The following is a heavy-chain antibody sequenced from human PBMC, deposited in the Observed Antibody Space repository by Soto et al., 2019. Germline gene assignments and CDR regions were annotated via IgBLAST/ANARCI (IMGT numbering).Heavy chain of an antibody. D-gene: IGHD5-12*01. Sequence: PSETLSLTCTVSGGSISSYYWSWIRQPPGKGLEWIGYIYYSGSTNYNPSLKSRVTISVDTSKNQFSLKLSSVTAADTAVYYCATASRMVANYYYYYYMDVWGKGTTVTVSS. V-gene: IGHV4-59*01. J-gene: IGHJ6*03. CDR1: GGSISSYY. CDR2: IYYSGST. CDR3: ATASRMVANYYYYYYMDV.